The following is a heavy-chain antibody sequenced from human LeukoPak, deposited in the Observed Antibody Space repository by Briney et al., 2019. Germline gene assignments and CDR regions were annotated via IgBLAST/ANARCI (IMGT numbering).Heavy chain of an antibody. CDR3: ARARAYCSSTSCYRFDY. V-gene: IGHV1-69*01. CDR1: GGTFSSYA. CDR2: IIPIFGTA. Sequence: SVKVSCKASGGTFSSYAISWVRQAPGQGLEWIGGIIPIFGTANFAQKFQGRVTITADESTSTAYMELSSLRSEDTAVYYCARARAYCSSTSCYRFDYWGQGTLLTVSS. J-gene: IGHJ4*02. D-gene: IGHD2-2*02.